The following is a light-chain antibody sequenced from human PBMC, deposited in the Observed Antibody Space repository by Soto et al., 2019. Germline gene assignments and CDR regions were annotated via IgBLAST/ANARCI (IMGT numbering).Light chain of an antibody. CDR1: SSDVGRYNY. V-gene: IGLV2-8*01. J-gene: IGLJ2*01. CDR3: SSYAGSNKDVV. CDR2: EVG. Sequence: QFALTQPLSASGSPGQSVAVSCTGSSSDVGRYNYVSWYQQHPGKAPKLIIYEVGKRPSGIPDRFSGSKSGNTASLTVSGLQAEDEADYYCSSYAGSNKDVVFGGGTKLTVL.